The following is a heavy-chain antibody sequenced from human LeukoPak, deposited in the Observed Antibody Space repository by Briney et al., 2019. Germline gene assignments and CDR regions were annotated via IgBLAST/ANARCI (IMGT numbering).Heavy chain of an antibody. V-gene: IGHV3-7*01. CDR3: VRQAGVS. D-gene: IGHD6-19*01. J-gene: IGHJ5*02. CDR1: GFTISNYW. CDR2: IKGDGSGK. Sequence: QSGGSLRLSCAASGFTISNYWMTWVRQAPGKGLEWVSNIKGDGSGKNYVDSVKGRFTISRDNAKNSLYLRMNSLRVEDTALYYCVRQAGVSWGQGTLVTVSS.